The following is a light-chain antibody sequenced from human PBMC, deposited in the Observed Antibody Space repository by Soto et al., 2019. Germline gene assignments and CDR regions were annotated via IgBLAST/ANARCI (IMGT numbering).Light chain of an antibody. CDR1: NVGSRS. CDR3: QVWEATGDQVV. V-gene: IGLV3-21*01. J-gene: IGLJ2*01. Sequence: SHELTQPPSVSVAPGETARISCGGNNVGSRSVHWYQQKPGQAPFLVIYYDSDRPSGIPERFSGSNSGNTATLIISRVEAGDEADYYCQVWEATGDQVVFGGGTKVTVL. CDR2: YDS.